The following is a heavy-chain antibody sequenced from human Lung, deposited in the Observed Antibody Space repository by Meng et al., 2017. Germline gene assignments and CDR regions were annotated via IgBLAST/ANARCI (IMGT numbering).Heavy chain of an antibody. Sequence: WGEGPLRLSGNLSLSWAVVGGSLASSNWSWIRQSPPQWLEWIGKINQGGSTTSNPSLESGVTISVHTPKNQFSLRLTYMTVADTAVYYCARERHSTIIRGVIDFWGQGALVTVSS. J-gene: IGHJ4*02. CDR2: INQGGST. D-gene: IGHD3-10*01. CDR1: GGSLASSN. CDR3: ARERHSTIIRGVIDF. V-gene: IGHV4-34*01.